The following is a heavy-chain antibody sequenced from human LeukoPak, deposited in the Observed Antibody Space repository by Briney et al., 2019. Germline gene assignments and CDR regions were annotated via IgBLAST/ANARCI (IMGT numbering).Heavy chain of an antibody. J-gene: IGHJ4*02. V-gene: IGHV4-4*07. Sequence: PSETLSLTCTVSGGSISSYYWSWIRQPAGKGLEWIGRIYTSRSTSYNPSLKSRVTMSVDTSKNQFSLKLSSVTAADTAVYYCARTRTGYCSSTSCYTTNFDYWGQGTLVTVSS. CDR1: GGSISSYY. D-gene: IGHD2-2*02. CDR3: ARTRTGYCSSTSCYTTNFDY. CDR2: IYTSRST.